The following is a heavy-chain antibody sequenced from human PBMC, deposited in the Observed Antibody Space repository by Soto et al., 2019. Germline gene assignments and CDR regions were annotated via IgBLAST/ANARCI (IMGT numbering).Heavy chain of an antibody. CDR1: GYTFTSYY. J-gene: IGHJ5*02. CDR3: ARESSIAASINWFDP. Sequence: ASVKVSCKASGYTFTSYYVHWVRQAPGQGLEWMGIINPSGGSTSYAQKFQGRVTMTRDTSTSTVYMGLSSLRSEDTAVYYCARESSIAASINWFDPWGQGTLVTVSS. V-gene: IGHV1-46*01. D-gene: IGHD6-13*01. CDR2: INPSGGST.